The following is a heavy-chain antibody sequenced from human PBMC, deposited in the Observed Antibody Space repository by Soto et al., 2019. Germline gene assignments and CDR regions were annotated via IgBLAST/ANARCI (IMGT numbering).Heavy chain of an antibody. CDR2: IIPIFGTA. CDR1: GGTFSSYA. D-gene: IGHD3-3*01. V-gene: IGHV1-69*13. CDR3: ARGQAEDFWSGHATFDY. J-gene: IGHJ4*02. Sequence: GASVKVSCKASGGTFSSYAISWVRQAPGQGLEWMGGIIPIFGTANYAQKFQGRVTITADESTSTAYMELSSLRSEDTAVYYCARGQAEDFWSGHATFDYWGQGTLVTVSS.